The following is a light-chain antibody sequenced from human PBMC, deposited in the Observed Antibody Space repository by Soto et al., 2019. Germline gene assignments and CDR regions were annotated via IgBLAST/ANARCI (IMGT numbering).Light chain of an antibody. CDR2: GAS. V-gene: IGKV3-20*01. Sequence: EIVLTQSPGTLSLSPGERATLSCRASQSVSSSYLAWYQQKPGQAPRLLIYGASSRATGIPDRFSGSGSGTGFTPTISRLEPEDFGVYYCQQYGSSPVTFGGGTKVEIK. CDR3: QQYGSSPVT. J-gene: IGKJ4*01. CDR1: QSVSSSY.